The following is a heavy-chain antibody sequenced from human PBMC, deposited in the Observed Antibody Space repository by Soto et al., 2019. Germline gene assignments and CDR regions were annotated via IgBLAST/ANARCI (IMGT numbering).Heavy chain of an antibody. CDR2: INPGNGNT. Sequence: GASVKVSCKASGYTFTSYGMNWVRQAPGRGLEWMGWINPGNGNTKYSQKFQGRVIIERDTSASTAYMELSSLRSEDTAMYYCARHVRDSSSSWWFDPWGQGTLVTVSS. V-gene: IGHV1-3*01. CDR1: GYTFTSYG. CDR3: ARHVRDSSSSWWFDP. D-gene: IGHD6-6*01. J-gene: IGHJ5*02.